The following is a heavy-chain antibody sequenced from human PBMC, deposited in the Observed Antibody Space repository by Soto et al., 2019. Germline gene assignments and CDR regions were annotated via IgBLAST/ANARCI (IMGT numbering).Heavy chain of an antibody. D-gene: IGHD3-10*01. CDR1: GGSISSYY. CDR2: IYYSGST. Sequence: PSETLSLTCTVSGGSISSYYWSWIRQPPGKGLEWIGYIYYSGSTNYNPSLKSRVTISVDTSKNQFSLKLSSVTAADTAVYYCARDERITMVRGALSATYYYYGMDVWGQGTTVTVSS. J-gene: IGHJ6*02. CDR3: ARDERITMVRGALSATYYYYGMDV. V-gene: IGHV4-59*01.